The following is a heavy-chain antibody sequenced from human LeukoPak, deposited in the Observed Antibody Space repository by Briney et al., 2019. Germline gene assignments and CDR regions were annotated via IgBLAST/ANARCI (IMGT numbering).Heavy chain of an antibody. J-gene: IGHJ4*02. D-gene: IGHD4-17*01. V-gene: IGHV1-8*01. CDR1: GYTFTSYD. CDR3: ARVLKTTRTD. CDR2: MNPNSGNT. Sequence: ASVKVSCKASGYTFTSYDIKGVRQGTGQRLEWMGWMNPNSGNTGYAQKFQGRVTMTRNTSISTAYMELSSLRSEDTAVYYCARVLKTTRTDWGQGTLVTVSS.